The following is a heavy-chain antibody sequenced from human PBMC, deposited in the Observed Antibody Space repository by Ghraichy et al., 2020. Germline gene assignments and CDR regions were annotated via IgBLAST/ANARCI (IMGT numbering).Heavy chain of an antibody. V-gene: IGHV3-15*01. Sequence: GGSLRLSCAASGFTFGDYGMHWVRQVPGKGLEWVGRIKSKTDGGTTDYAAPVKGRFTISRDDSKNTLSLQMNSLKSEDTAVYYCTTDPEWELLSYYYGMDVWGQGTTVTVSS. CDR3: TTDPEWELLSYYYGMDV. D-gene: IGHD1-26*01. J-gene: IGHJ6*02. CDR2: IKSKTDGGTT. CDR1: GFTFGDYG.